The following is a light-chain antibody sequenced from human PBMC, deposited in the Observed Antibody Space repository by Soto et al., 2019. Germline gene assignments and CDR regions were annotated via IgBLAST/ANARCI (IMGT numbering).Light chain of an antibody. Sequence: EIVMTQSQATLSVSPGETATLSCRASQSVGSAVAWYQHKPGQAPRLLIVAASIRATGVPGRFTGGGSGTEFTLTISSRQSEDFGVYYCQQYRNWPPLTFGGGTTVEIK. CDR2: AAS. CDR3: QQYRNWPPLT. V-gene: IGKV3-15*01. CDR1: QSVGSA. J-gene: IGKJ4*01.